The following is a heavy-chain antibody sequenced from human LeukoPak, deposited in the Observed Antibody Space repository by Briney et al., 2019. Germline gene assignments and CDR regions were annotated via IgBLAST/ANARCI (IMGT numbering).Heavy chain of an antibody. D-gene: IGHD1-26*01. Sequence: GGSLRLSCAASGFTFSSYAMHWVRQAPDKGLEWVAVISYDGSNKYYADSVKGRFTISRDNSKNTLYLQMNSLRAEDTAVYYCARGSGSPDYWGQGTLVTVSS. CDR2: ISYDGSNK. J-gene: IGHJ4*02. CDR3: ARGSGSPDY. V-gene: IGHV3-30-3*01. CDR1: GFTFSSYA.